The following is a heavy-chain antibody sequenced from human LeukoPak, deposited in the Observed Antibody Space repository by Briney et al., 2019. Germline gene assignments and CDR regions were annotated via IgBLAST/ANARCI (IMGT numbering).Heavy chain of an antibody. D-gene: IGHD6-13*01. CDR2: ISYDGSNK. V-gene: IGHV3-30-3*01. CDR3: ARDRRPYSSIWSAMDY. Sequence: GRSLRLSCAASGFTFSSYAMHWVRQAPGKGLEWVAVISYDGSNKYYADSVKGRFTISRDNSKNTLYLQMNSLRAEDTAVYYCARDRRPYSSIWSAMDYWGQGTLVTVSS. J-gene: IGHJ4*02. CDR1: GFTFSSYA.